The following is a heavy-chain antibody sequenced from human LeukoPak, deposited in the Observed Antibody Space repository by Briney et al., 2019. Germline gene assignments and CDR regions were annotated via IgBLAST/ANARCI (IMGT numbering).Heavy chain of an antibody. Sequence: GGSLRLSCAASGFTFSSYSMNWVRQAPGKGLEWVSSISSSSSYIYYADSVKGRFTISRDNAKNSLYLQMNSLRAEDTAVYYCATDPIYYYGMDVWGQGTTVTVSS. J-gene: IGHJ6*02. CDR2: ISSSSSYI. CDR3: ATDPIYYYGMDV. CDR1: GFTFSSYS. V-gene: IGHV3-21*01.